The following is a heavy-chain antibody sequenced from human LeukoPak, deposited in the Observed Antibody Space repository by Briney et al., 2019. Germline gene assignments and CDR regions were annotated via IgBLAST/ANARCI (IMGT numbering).Heavy chain of an antibody. J-gene: IGHJ3*02. Sequence: DGINKYYADSVKRRFTISTDNSKNTLYLQMNSLRAEDTAVYYCARVPIGSSSWYQEYAFDIWGQGTMVTVSS. D-gene: IGHD6-13*01. CDR2: DGINK. CDR3: ARVPIGSSSWYQEYAFDI. V-gene: IGHV3-30-3*01.